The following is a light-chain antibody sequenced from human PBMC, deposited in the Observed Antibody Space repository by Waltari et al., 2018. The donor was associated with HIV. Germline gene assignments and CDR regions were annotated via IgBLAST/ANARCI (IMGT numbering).Light chain of an antibody. CDR2: EVT. Sequence: QSALTQPPSASGSPGPSVTISCTGTSTDVGGYNYVSWYQPHPGKAPKLIIYEVTKRPSGVPDRFSGSKSGNTASLTVSGLQAEDEADYYCSSYAGSYYVLFGGGTKVTVL. CDR3: SSYAGSYYVL. J-gene: IGLJ2*01. CDR1: STDVGGYNY. V-gene: IGLV2-8*01.